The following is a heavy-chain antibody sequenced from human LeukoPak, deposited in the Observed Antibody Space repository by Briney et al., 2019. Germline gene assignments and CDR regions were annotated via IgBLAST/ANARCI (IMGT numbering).Heavy chain of an antibody. Sequence: PSETLSLTCAVYGGSFSGYYWSWIRQPPGKGLEWIGEINHSGSTSYNPSLKSRVTMSIDTSKNQFSLKLSSVTAADTAIYYCARDAKYYFGSRTYFFFEYWGQGTLLTVSS. D-gene: IGHD3-10*01. V-gene: IGHV4-34*01. CDR3: ARDAKYYFGSRTYFFFEY. J-gene: IGHJ4*02. CDR1: GGSFSGYY. CDR2: INHSGST.